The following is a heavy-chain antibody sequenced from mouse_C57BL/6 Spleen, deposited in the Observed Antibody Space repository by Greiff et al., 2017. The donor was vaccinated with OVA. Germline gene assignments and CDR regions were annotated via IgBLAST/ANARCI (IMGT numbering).Heavy chain of an antibody. D-gene: IGHD2-5*01. CDR2: ISSGGSYT. J-gene: IGHJ2*01. CDR3: ARHEGYSNGGDY. CDR1: GFTFSSYG. Sequence: EVHLVESGGDLVKPGGSLKLSCAASGFTFSSYGMSWVRQTPDKRLEWVATISSGGSYTYYPDSVKGRFTISRDNAKNTLYLQMSSLKSEDTAMYYCARHEGYSNGGDYWGQGTTLTVSS. V-gene: IGHV5-6*01.